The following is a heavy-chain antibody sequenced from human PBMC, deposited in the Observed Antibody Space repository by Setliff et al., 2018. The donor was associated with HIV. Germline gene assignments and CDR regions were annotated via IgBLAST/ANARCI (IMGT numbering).Heavy chain of an antibody. D-gene: IGHD6-6*01. CDR2: IYFSGNT. Sequence: PSETLSLTCTVSGASISSHYWSWIRQPPGKGLEWIGYIYFSGNTYYSPSLKSRLTISVDTSKNQFSLKLRSVTAADTAVYYCVRAEYSSSSDWFAPWGQGALVTVSS. V-gene: IGHV4-59*11. J-gene: IGHJ5*02. CDR1: GASISSHY. CDR3: VRAEYSSSSDWFAP.